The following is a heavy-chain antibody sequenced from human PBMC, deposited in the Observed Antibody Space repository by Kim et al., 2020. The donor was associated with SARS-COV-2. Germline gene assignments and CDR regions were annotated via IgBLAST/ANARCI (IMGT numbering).Heavy chain of an antibody. Sequence: GGSLRLSCAASGFTFSSYAMHWVRQAPGKGLEWVAVISYDGSNKYYADSVKGRFTISRDNSKNTLYLQMNSLRAEDTAVYYCARDHVVVVPAAILLRNY. CDR3: ARDHVVVVPAAILLRNY. D-gene: IGHD2-2*02. CDR2: ISYDGSNK. V-gene: IGHV3-30-3*01. CDR1: GFTFSSYA. J-gene: IGHJ6*01.